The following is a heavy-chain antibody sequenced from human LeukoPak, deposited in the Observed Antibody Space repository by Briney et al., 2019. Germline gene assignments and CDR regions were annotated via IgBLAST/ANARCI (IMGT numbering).Heavy chain of an antibody. CDR1: GYPFTTYE. CDR2: AHPNSGNT. J-gene: IGHJ5*02. Sequence: VASVKVSCKTSGYPFTTYEINWVRQAAGQGLEWVGWAHPNSGNTAYAQKFQGRVTMTRDTSISTTYMELSGLRSDDTAVYFCARGPRNDPWGQGTLVTVSS. D-gene: IGHD1-14*01. CDR3: ARGPRNDP. V-gene: IGHV1-8*01.